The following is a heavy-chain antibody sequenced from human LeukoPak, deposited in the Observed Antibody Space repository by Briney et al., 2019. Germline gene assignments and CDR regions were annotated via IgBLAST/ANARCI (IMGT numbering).Heavy chain of an antibody. CDR1: GFTFSGSA. CDR2: INPSGGST. CDR3: ARVNYYDSSAYFDY. D-gene: IGHD3-22*01. Sequence: YPGGSLRLSCAASGFTFSGSAMHWVRQAPGQGLEWMGIINPSGGSTSYAQKFQGRVTMTRDTSTSTVYMELSSLRSEGTAVYYCARVNYYDSSAYFDYWGQGTLVTVSS. V-gene: IGHV1-46*01. J-gene: IGHJ4*02.